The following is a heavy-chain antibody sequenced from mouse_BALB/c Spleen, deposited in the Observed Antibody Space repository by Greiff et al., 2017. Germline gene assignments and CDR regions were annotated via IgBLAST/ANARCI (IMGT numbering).Heavy chain of an antibody. CDR1: GYSITSDYA. CDR3: ARGDYYGRGAMDY. CDR2: ISYSGST. V-gene: IGHV3-2*02. D-gene: IGHD1-1*01. J-gene: IGHJ4*01. Sequence: VQLQQSGPGLVKPSQSLSLTCTVTGYSITSDYAWNWIRQFPGNKLEWMGYISYSGSTSYNPSLKSRISITRDTSKNQFFLQLNSVTTEDTATYYCARGDYYGRGAMDYWGQGTSVTVSS.